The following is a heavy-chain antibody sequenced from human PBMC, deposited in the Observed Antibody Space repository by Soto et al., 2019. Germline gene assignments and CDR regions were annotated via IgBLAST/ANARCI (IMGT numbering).Heavy chain of an antibody. Sequence: SETLSLTCTVSCGSISSYYWSWIRQPAGKGLEWIGRIYTSGSTNYNPSLKSRVTMSVDTSKNQFSLKLSSVTAADTAVYYCARESTMIVVVMYAFDIWGQGTMVTVSS. CDR2: IYTSGST. D-gene: IGHD3-22*01. CDR3: ARESTMIVVVMYAFDI. V-gene: IGHV4-4*07. CDR1: CGSISSYY. J-gene: IGHJ3*02.